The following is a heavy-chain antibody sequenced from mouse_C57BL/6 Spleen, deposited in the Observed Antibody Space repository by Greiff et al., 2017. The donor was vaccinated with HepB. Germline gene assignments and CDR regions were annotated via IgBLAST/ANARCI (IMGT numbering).Heavy chain of an antibody. V-gene: IGHV1-15*01. CDR3: TRIYSP. Sequence: QVQLKQSGAELVRPGASVTLSCKASGYTFTDYEMHWVKQTPVHGLEWIGAIDPETGGTAYNQKFKGKAILTADKSSSTAYMELRSLTSEDSAVYYCTRIYSPWGQGTLVTVSA. CDR1: GYTFTDYE. D-gene: IGHD2-12*01. CDR2: IDPETGGT. J-gene: IGHJ3*01.